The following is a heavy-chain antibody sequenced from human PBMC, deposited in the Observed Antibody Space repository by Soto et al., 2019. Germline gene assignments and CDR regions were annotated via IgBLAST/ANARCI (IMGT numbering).Heavy chain of an antibody. D-gene: IGHD2-21*02. Sequence: GGSLRLSCSASGFTFSSYARHWVRQAPGKGLEYVSAISSNGGSTYYADSVKGRFTISRDNSKNTLYLQMSSLRAEDTAVYYCVKENYSCGGDCHNWFAPWGQGTLVTVSS. CDR2: ISSNGGST. CDR3: VKENYSCGGDCHNWFAP. V-gene: IGHV3-64D*06. CDR1: GFTFSSYA. J-gene: IGHJ5*02.